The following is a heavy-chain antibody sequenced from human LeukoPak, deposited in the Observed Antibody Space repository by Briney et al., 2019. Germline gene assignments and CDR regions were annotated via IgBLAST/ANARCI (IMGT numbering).Heavy chain of an antibody. J-gene: IGHJ5*02. CDR1: GFTVSSSY. Sequence: TGGSLRLSCAASGFTVSSSYISWVRQAPGKGLEWVSYISSSSSTIYYADSVKGRFTISRDNAKNTLYLQMNSLRAEDTAVYYCARDYLGWFDPWGQGTLVTVS. V-gene: IGHV3-48*04. CDR3: ARDYLGWFDP. CDR2: ISSSSSTI.